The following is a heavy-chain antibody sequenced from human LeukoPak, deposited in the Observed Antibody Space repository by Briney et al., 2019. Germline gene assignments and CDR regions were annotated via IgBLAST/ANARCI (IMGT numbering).Heavy chain of an antibody. CDR1: GVSISSYY. V-gene: IGHV4-4*07. J-gene: IGHJ5*02. CDR2: IYTGGST. CDR3: ASTHNWFDP. Sequence: PSETLSLTCTVSGVSISSYYWSWIRHPAGKGLEWIGRIYTGGSTNYNPSLKSRVTISVDTSKNQFSLKLSSVTAADTAVYYCASTHNWFDPWGQGTLVTVSS.